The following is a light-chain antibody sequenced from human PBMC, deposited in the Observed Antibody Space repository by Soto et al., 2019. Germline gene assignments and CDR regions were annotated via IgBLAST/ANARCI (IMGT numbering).Light chain of an antibody. CDR2: DVS. CDR1: SSDVGGYNF. V-gene: IGLV2-14*01. CDR3: SSYTSSSIPFV. J-gene: IGLJ1*01. Sequence: QSALTQPASVSGSPGQSITISCTGTSSDVGGYNFVSWYQQHPGKAPRLMIYDVSNRPSGVSNRFSGSKSGNTASLSISGLQAEDEAEYYCSSYTSSSIPFVFGPATKLTVL.